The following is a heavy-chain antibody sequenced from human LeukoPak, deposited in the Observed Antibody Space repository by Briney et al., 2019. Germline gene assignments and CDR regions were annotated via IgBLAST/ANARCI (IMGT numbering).Heavy chain of an antibody. V-gene: IGHV3-30-3*01. CDR2: ILYDGSNI. D-gene: IGHD6-13*01. CDR1: GFTFSSYT. CDR3: ARGLSQQLTNWFDP. Sequence: GGSLRLSCAASGFTFSSYTMHWVRQAPGKGLEWVTTILYDGSNIYYADSVKGRFTISRDNSKSTLFLQMNSLRAEDTAVYYCARGLSQQLTNWFDPWGQGTLVTVSS. J-gene: IGHJ5*02.